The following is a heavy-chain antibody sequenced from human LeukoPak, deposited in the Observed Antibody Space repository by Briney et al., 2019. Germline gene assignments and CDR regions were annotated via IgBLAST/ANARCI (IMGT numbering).Heavy chain of an antibody. J-gene: IGHJ4*02. Sequence: GGSLRLSCAASGFTFSTYSMNWVRQAPGKGLEWVSSITGSSNLMSYADSVKGRFTISRDNARNSLYLQMNSLRAEDTAVYYCAGDFSQSRNSDYWGQETLVTVSS. D-gene: IGHD4-23*01. CDR3: AGDFSQSRNSDY. V-gene: IGHV3-21*01. CDR2: ITGSSNLM. CDR1: GFTFSTYS.